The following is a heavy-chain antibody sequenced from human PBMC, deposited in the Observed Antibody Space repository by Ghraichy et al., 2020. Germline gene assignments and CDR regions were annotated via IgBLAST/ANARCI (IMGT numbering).Heavy chain of an antibody. Sequence: SETLSLTCSLSGGSISTYYWNWIRQPPGKGLEWIGHIFYNGNTNYNPSLKSRVSISVDTSKNQISLKLNSVTAADTAVYYCARGFYDSVWGTYRIEYFHHWGQGTLVTVSS. V-gene: IGHV4-59*01. CDR2: IFYNGNT. CDR3: ARGFYDSVWGTYRIEYFHH. J-gene: IGHJ1*01. D-gene: IGHD3-16*01. CDR1: GGSISTYY.